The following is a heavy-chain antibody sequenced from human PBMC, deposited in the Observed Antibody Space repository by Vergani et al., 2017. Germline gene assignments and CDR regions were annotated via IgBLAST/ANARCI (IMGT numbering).Heavy chain of an antibody. CDR1: GGSFSGYY. J-gene: IGHJ4*02. D-gene: IGHD4-23*01. CDR3: ARGPGWYYGGNPFGY. CDR2: INHSGST. Sequence: QVQLQQWGAGLLKPSETLSLTCAVYGGSFSGYYWSWIRQPPGKGLEWIGEINHSGSTNYNPSLKSRVTISVDMSKNQFSLKLSSVTAADTAVYYCARGPGWYYGGNPFGYWGQGTLVTVSS. V-gene: IGHV4-34*01.